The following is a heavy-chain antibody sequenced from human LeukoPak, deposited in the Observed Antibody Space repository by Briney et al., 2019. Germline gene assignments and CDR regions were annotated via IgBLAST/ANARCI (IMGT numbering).Heavy chain of an antibody. CDR2: IYYSGST. D-gene: IGHD4-17*01. CDR1: GGSVSSYY. Sequence: PSETLSLTCTVSGGSVSSYYWSWIRQPPGKGLEWIGYIYYSGSTNYNPSLKSRVTISVDTSKNQFSLKLSSVTAADTAVYYCARGYPDYGDSGWGQGTLVTVSS. V-gene: IGHV4-59*02. CDR3: ARGYPDYGDSG. J-gene: IGHJ4*02.